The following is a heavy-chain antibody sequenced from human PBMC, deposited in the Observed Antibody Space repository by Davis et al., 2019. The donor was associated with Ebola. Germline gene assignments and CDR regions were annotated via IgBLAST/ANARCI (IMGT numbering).Heavy chain of an antibody. D-gene: IGHD6-19*01. V-gene: IGHV5-51*01. CDR3: ARRVAVAHWYFDL. CDR1: GYIFATYW. Sequence: GESLKISCKGSGYIFATYWIGWVRQMPGKGLEWMGIIYPGDSDTRYSPSFQGQVTISADKSISTAYLQWSSLKASDTAMYYCARRVAVAHWYFDLWGRGTLVTVSS. J-gene: IGHJ2*01. CDR2: IYPGDSDT.